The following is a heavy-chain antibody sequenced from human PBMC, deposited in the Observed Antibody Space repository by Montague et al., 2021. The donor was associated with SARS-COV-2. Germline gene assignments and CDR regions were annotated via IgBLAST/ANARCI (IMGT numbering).Heavy chain of an antibody. D-gene: IGHD3-9*01. CDR1: GGSISSSSYY. CDR3: ARHVYDILTGYYTYWYFDL. Sequence: SETLSLTCTVSGGSISSSSYYWGWIRQPPGKGLEWIGSIYYSGSTYYNPSLKSRVTISVDTSKNQFSLKLSSVTAADTAVYYCARHVYDILTGYYTYWYFDLWDRGTLVTVSS. CDR2: IYYSGST. J-gene: IGHJ2*01. V-gene: IGHV4-39*01.